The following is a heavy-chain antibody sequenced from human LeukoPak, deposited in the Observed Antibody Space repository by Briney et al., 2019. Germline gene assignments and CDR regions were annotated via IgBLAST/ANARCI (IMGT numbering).Heavy chain of an antibody. Sequence: LGESLKISCKGSGYSFTSYWIGWVRQMPGKGLEWMGIIYPGDSDTRYSPSFQGQVTISADKSISTAYLQWSSLKASDTAMYYCARSYFPLLSYFDYWGQGTLVTVSS. CDR3: ARSYFPLLSYFDY. CDR2: IYPGDSDT. J-gene: IGHJ4*02. V-gene: IGHV5-51*01. CDR1: GYSFTSYW. D-gene: IGHD2/OR15-2a*01.